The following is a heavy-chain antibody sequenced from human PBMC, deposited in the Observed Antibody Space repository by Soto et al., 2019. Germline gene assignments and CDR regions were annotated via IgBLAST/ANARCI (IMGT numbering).Heavy chain of an antibody. Sequence: ASVKVSCKASGYTFTSYGISWVRQAPGQGLEWMGWISAYNGNTNYAQKLQGRVTMTTDTSTSTAYMELRSLRSDDTAVYYCARELVESGYDSEWFDPWGQGTLVTVSS. D-gene: IGHD5-12*01. V-gene: IGHV1-18*01. CDR2: ISAYNGNT. J-gene: IGHJ5*02. CDR1: GYTFTSYG. CDR3: ARELVESGYDSEWFDP.